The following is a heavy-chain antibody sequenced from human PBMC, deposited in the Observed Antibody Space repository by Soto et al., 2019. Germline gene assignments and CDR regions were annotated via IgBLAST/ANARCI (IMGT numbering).Heavy chain of an antibody. CDR1: GGTFSRYA. CDR3: ARVPYFWSGYFYWFDP. D-gene: IGHD3-3*01. Sequence: SVNVSWKASGGTFSRYAITWVRQAPGQGLEWMGGIIPIFGTANYAQKFQGRVTIPADESTSTAYMELSSLRSEDTAVYYCARVPYFWSGYFYWFDPWGQGTLVTVSS. V-gene: IGHV1-69*13. J-gene: IGHJ5*02. CDR2: IIPIFGTA.